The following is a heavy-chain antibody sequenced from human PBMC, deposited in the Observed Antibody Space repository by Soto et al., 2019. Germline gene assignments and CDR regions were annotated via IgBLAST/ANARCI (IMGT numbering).Heavy chain of an antibody. CDR2: INAGKGNT. D-gene: IGHD3-10*01. CDR3: ARDSGGADY. J-gene: IGHJ4*02. V-gene: IGHV1-3*05. Sequence: QVQLVQSGAEEKKPGASVKVSCKASGYTFTSYAMHWVRQAPGQRLEWMGWINAGKGNTKYSQKFQGRVTITTDTSASTAYMELSSLRSEDTAVYYCARDSGGADYWGQGTLVTVSS. CDR1: GYTFTSYA.